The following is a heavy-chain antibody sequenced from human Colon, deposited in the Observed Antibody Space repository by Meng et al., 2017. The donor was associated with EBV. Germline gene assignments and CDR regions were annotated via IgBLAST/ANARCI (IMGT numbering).Heavy chain of an antibody. D-gene: IGHD3-10*01. Sequence: VLALESGPGLVKSSPTLFLPCVVSGGSTSSGGYYCTWSRQPPEKGLEWIGYIFSTRSNYYNPSLKSRVTISLDTSKNQFSLKLSSVTAADTAVYYCARDKIGGDGWFDPWGRGTLVTVSS. V-gene: IGHV4-30-4*01. J-gene: IGHJ5*02. CDR1: GGSTSSGGYY. CDR3: ARDKIGGDGWFDP. CDR2: IFSTRSN.